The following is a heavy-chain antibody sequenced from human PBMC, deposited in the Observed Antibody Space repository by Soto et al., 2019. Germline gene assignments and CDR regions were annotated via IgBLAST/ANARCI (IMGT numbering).Heavy chain of an antibody. D-gene: IGHD5-12*01. CDR1: GFTFSSYA. CDR3: AKGLVKMATIIFQLVKFDY. V-gene: IGHV3-23*01. Sequence: QPGGSLRLSCAASGFTFSSYAMSWVRQAPGKGLEWVSAISGSGGSTYYADSVKGRFTISRDNSKNTLYLQMNSLRAEDTAVYYCAKGLVKMATIIFQLVKFDYWGQGALVTVSS. J-gene: IGHJ4*02. CDR2: ISGSGGST.